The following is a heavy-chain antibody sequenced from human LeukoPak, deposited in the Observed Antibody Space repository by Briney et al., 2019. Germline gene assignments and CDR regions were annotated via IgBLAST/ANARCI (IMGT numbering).Heavy chain of an antibody. J-gene: IGHJ4*02. CDR1: GGSFSRYS. V-gene: IGHV4-34*01. CDR2: SNHSGSS. D-gene: IGHD6-19*01. CDR3: ARSQYSSGWLPFDY. Sequence: TSETLSLTCAVYGGSFSRYSWSWVRQPPGKGLEWIGESNHSGSSRYSPSLKSRVTMSLDTSKNQFSLRLSSVTAADTAVYYCARSQYSSGWLPFDYWGQGTLVTVSS.